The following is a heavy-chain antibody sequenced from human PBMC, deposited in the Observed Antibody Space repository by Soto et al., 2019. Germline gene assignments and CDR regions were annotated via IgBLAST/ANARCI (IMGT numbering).Heavy chain of an antibody. CDR3: ARSHGILWFGELTHGYFDY. CDR1: GFTVSSNY. CDR2: IYSGGST. Sequence: GGSLRLSCAASGFTVSSNYMSWVRQAPGKGLEWVSVIYSGGSTYYADSVKGRFTISRDNSKNTLYLQMNSLRAEDTAVYYCARSHGILWFGELTHGYFDYWVQGTLVTVSS. J-gene: IGHJ4*02. V-gene: IGHV3-66*01. D-gene: IGHD3-10*01.